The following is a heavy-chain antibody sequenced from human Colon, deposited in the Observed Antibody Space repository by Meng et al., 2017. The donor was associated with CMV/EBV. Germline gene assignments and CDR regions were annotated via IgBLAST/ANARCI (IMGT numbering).Heavy chain of an antibody. D-gene: IGHD3-3*01. CDR1: GFTFNLYG. CDR3: AKGRTTTFGVGDSAMDV. V-gene: IGHV3-23*01. Sequence: GGSLRLSCAASGFTFNLYGMSWVRQAPGKGLEWVSSISGSGGSTYYADSVKGRLTVSRDNSKNTLYLQMSSLRAEDTAVYYCAKGRTTTFGVGDSAMDVWGQGTTVTVSS. CDR2: ISGSGGST. J-gene: IGHJ6*02.